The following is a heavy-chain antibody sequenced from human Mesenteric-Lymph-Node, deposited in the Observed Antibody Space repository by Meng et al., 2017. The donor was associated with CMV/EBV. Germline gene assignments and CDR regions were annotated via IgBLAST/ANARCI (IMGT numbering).Heavy chain of an antibody. Sequence: ASVPVSCKASGYTFTSYDINWVRQATGQGLEWMGWINPNSGGTNYAQKFQGRVTMTRDTSISTAYMELSRLTSDDTAVYYCARGAIGFDYWGQGTLVTVSS. J-gene: IGHJ4*02. V-gene: IGHV1-2*02. CDR1: GYTFTSYD. CDR2: INPNSGGT. CDR3: ARGAIGFDY. D-gene: IGHD2-21*01.